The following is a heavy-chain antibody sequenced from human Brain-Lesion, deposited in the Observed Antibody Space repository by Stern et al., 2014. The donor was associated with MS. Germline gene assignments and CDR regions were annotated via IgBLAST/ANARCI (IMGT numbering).Heavy chain of an antibody. D-gene: IGHD3-10*01. J-gene: IGHJ4*02. V-gene: IGHV4-39*01. CDR1: GGSISSSSYY. CDR2: IYYRGST. CDR3: AKLWLGELPESPFDY. Sequence: VQLVESGPGLVKPSETLSLTCTVSGGSISSSSYYWGWIRQPPGKGLEWIGSIYYRGSTYYNPSLKSRVPISMDTSKNQFSLRMSSGTAADTAVYFCAKLWLGELPESPFDYWGQGTLVTVSS.